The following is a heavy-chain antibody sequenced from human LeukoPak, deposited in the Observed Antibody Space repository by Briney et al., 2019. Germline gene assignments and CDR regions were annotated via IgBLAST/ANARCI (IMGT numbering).Heavy chain of an antibody. CDR3: ARSQPLAYFDL. J-gene: IGHJ2*01. V-gene: IGHV1-69*06. CDR2: IIPIFGTA. CDR1: GGSFNSYA. Sequence: ASVKVSCKASGGSFNSYAISWVRQAPEQGLEWMGGIIPIFGTANYAQKFQGRVTIAADKSTNTAYMELSSLRSEDTAVYYCARSQPLAYFDLWGRGTLVTVSS.